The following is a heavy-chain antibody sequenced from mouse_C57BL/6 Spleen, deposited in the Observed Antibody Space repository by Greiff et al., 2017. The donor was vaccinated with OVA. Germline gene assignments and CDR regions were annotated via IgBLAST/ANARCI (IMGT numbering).Heavy chain of an antibody. CDR2: ISYDGSN. J-gene: IGHJ2*01. CDR3: GYYGSSSYYFDY. V-gene: IGHV3-6*01. CDR1: GYSITSGYY. D-gene: IGHD1-1*01. Sequence: VQLQQSGPGLVKPSQSLSLTCSVTGYSITSGYYWNWIRQFPGNKLEWMGYISYDGSNNYNPSLKNRISITRDTSKNQFFLKLNSVTTEDTATYYCGYYGSSSYYFDYWGQGTTLTVSS.